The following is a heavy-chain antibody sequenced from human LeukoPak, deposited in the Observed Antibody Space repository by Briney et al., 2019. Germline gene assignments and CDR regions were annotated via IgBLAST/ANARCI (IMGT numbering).Heavy chain of an antibody. CDR3: ARARVRYAFDI. V-gene: IGHV3-7*01. D-gene: IGHD3-10*01. CDR1: GFTFSSYW. Sequence: GGSLRLSCAASGFTFSSYWMSWVRQAPGKGLEWVANIKRDGSEKYYVDSVKGRFTISRDNAKNSLYLQMNSLRAEDTAVYYCARARVRYAFDIWGQGTMVTVSS. J-gene: IGHJ3*02. CDR2: IKRDGSEK.